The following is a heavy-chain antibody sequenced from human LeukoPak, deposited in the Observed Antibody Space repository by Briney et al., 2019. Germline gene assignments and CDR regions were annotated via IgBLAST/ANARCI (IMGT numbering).Heavy chain of an antibody. CDR3: ARDREGGLDV. CDR1: GGSINSGDYY. J-gene: IGHJ6*02. Sequence: NASETLSLTCTVSGGSINSGDYYWSWIRQPPGKGLEWIGYIFHSGSTYYNPSLNSRVTISVDTSKNQFSLKLISVTAADTAVYYCARDREGGLDVWGQGTTVIVSS. CDR2: IFHSGST. V-gene: IGHV4-30-2*01.